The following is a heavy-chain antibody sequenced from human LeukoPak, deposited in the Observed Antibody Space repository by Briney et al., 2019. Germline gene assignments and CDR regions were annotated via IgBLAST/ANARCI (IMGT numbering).Heavy chain of an antibody. D-gene: IGHD3-22*01. CDR3: ARHAYYYDRSGSYEAFDI. V-gene: IGHV4-59*08. Sequence: SETLSLTCTVSGGSISSYYWSWIRQPPGKGLEWIGSMYYSGSTNYKPSLKSRVTISVDTSKNQFSLKLSSVTAADTAEYYCARHAYYYDRSGSYEAFDIWGQGTMVTVSS. CDR2: MYYSGST. CDR1: GGSISSYY. J-gene: IGHJ3*02.